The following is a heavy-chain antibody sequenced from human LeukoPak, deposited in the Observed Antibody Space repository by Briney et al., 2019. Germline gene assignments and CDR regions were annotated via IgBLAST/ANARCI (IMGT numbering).Heavy chain of an antibody. CDR1: GFTFSSYA. V-gene: IGHV3-23*01. CDR3: AKARLSTGWAYNDY. J-gene: IGHJ4*02. D-gene: IGHD6-19*01. Sequence: GGSLRLSCTASGFTFSSYAMSWVRQAPGMGLEWVSVISVRGDTTLYGDSVKGRFTISRDNSKNTLYLQMNSLRAEDTAVYYCAKARLSTGWAYNDYWGQGTLVTVSS. CDR2: ISVRGDTT.